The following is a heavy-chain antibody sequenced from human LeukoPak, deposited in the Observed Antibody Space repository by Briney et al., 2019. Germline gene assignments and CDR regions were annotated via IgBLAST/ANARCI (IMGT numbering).Heavy chain of an antibody. CDR1: GGSIRSYY. J-gene: IGHJ4*02. D-gene: IGHD1-26*01. V-gene: IGHV4-59*08. CDR3: ASGSYYFDY. CDR2: IYYTGST. Sequence: PSETLCLTCTVSGGSIRSYYWSWIRQPPGKGLDWIGYIYYTGSTKYNPSLKSRATISVDTSKNQFSLKLSSVTAADTAVYYCASGSYYFDYWGQGTLVTVSS.